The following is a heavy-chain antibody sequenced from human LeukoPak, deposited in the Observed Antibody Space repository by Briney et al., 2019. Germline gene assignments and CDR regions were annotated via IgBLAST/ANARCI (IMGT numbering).Heavy chain of an antibody. J-gene: IGHJ5*02. CDR3: ARDLTVRGRDWFDP. CDR2: IYTSGST. V-gene: IGHV4-4*07. Sequence: PSETLSLTCTVSGGSISSYYWSWIRQPAGKGLEWIGRIYTSGSTNYNPSLKSRVTMSVDTSKNQFSLKLSSVTAADTAVYYCARDLTVRGRDWFDPWGQGTLVTVSS. CDR1: GGSISSYY. D-gene: IGHD3-10*01.